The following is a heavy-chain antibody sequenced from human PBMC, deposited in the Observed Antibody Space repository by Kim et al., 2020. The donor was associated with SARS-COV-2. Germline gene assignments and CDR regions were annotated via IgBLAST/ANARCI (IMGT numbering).Heavy chain of an antibody. D-gene: IGHD1-26*01. CDR1: GFTFSSYA. V-gene: IGHV3-23*01. CDR3: AKESGWWELLWYDY. Sequence: GGSLRLSCAASGFTFSSYAMSWVRQAPGKGLEWVSAISGSGGSTYYADSVKGRFTISRDNSKNTLYLQMNSLGAEDTAVYYCAKESGWWELLWYDYWGQGTLVTVSS. CDR2: ISGSGGST. J-gene: IGHJ4*02.